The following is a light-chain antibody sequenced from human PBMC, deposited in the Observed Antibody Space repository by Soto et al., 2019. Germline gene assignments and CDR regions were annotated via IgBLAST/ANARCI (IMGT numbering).Light chain of an antibody. Sequence: DIQMTQSPSTLSASVGDRVTITCRASQRISSWLAWYQQRPGKVPRLLIYKASTLESGVPSRFSGSGSGTEFTLTISRLQPDDFATYYCQLYNSPPWTFGQGTKVEI. V-gene: IGKV1-5*03. CDR3: QLYNSPPWT. J-gene: IGKJ1*01. CDR2: KAS. CDR1: QRISSW.